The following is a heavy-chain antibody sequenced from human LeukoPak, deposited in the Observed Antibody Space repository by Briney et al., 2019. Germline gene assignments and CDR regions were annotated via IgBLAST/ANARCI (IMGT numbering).Heavy chain of an antibody. Sequence: GASVKVSFKASGYTFTSYAMNWVRQAPGQGLERMGWINTNTGNPTYAQGFTGRFVFSLDTSVSTAYLQISSLKAEDTAVYYCARDRNDFWSGYYTNWFDPWGQGTLVTVSS. V-gene: IGHV7-4-1*02. CDR1: GYTFTSYA. CDR3: ARDRNDFWSGYYTNWFDP. J-gene: IGHJ5*02. CDR2: INTNTGNP. D-gene: IGHD3-3*01.